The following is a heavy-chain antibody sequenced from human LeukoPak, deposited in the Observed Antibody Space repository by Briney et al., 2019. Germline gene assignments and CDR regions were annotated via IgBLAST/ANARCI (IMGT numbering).Heavy chain of an antibody. V-gene: IGHV3-20*04. J-gene: IGHJ4*02. Sequence: GGSLRLSCAASGFTFDDYGMRWVRQAPGKGLEWVSGINWNGGSTGYADSVKGRFTISRGNAKNSLYLQMNSLRAEDTALYYCARSLGYDILDLDYWGQGTLVTVSS. CDR2: INWNGGST. CDR1: GFTFDDYG. D-gene: IGHD3-9*01. CDR3: ARSLGYDILDLDY.